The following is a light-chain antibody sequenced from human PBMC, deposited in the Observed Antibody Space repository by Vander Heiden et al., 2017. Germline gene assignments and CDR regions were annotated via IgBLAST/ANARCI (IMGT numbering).Light chain of an antibody. V-gene: IGKV1-39*01. J-gene: IGKJ1*01. CDR2: GAS. CDR3: QQRDSTPRT. Sequence: DIQMTQSPSSLSASEGDSVTLTCRASQSISSSLNWYQQKPGKAPNLLIYGASSLQSGVPSRFSGSGSGTDFTLTISSLQPEDFATYYCQQRDSTPRTFGQGTKVEIK. CDR1: QSISSS.